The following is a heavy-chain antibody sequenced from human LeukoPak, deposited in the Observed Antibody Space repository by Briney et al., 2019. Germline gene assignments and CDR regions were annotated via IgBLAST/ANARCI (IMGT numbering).Heavy chain of an antibody. V-gene: IGHV3-64*01. CDR2: ISSNGGST. D-gene: IGHD5-18*01. CDR3: ASKRGYSYALGD. J-gene: IGHJ4*02. CDR1: GFTFSNYA. Sequence: PGGSLRLSCAASGFTFSNYAMHWVRQAPGKGLEYVSAISSNGGSTYCANSVTGRFTISRDNSKKTLYLQMGSLRAEDMAVYYCASKRGYSYALGDWGQGTLVTVSS.